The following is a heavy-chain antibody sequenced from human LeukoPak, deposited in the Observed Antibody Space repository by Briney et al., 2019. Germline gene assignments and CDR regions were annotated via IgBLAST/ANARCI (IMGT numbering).Heavy chain of an antibody. D-gene: IGHD3-10*01. J-gene: IGHJ4*02. CDR2: VYYSGNT. CDR1: GASISSYY. V-gene: IGHV4-59*08. Sequence: SETLSLTCTVSGASISSYYWSWFRQPPGKGLEWIGYVYYSGNTNYNPSLKSRVTISVDTSKNQFSLKLSSVNAADTAVYYCANQWFGNLSPFPPDYWGQGTLVTVSS. CDR3: ANQWFGNLSPFPPDY.